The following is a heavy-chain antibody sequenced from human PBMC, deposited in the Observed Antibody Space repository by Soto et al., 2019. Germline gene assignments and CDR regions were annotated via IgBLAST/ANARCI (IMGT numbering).Heavy chain of an antibody. D-gene: IGHD3-10*01. CDR2: IKQEGSEK. Sequence: PGGSLNPSCPTPGFPFSSYWQSRARQAPGEGLEGVANIKQEGSEKYSVDSVTGRLTISRDNAKNSLYLQMNSLRAEDTAVYYCARDLSITMVRGVIITQYYYGMDVWGQGTTVTVSS. J-gene: IGHJ6*02. CDR3: ARDLSITMVRGVIITQYYYGMDV. CDR1: GFPFSSYW. V-gene: IGHV3-7*05.